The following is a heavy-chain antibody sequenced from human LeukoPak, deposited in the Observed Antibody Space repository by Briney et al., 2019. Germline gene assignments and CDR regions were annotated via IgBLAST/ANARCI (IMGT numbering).Heavy chain of an antibody. J-gene: IGHJ4*02. CDR2: ISGGGGT. CDR1: GFSFDTYA. CDR3: AKGGLCSSTTCYVDC. V-gene: IGHV3-23*01. Sequence: GGSLRLSCAASGFSFDTYAMSWVRQAPGKGLEWVSGISGGGGTYYADFVKGRFTISRDNSKNTLYLQMNSLRAEDTAAYYCAKGGLCSSTTCYVDCWGQGTLVTVSS. D-gene: IGHD2-2*01.